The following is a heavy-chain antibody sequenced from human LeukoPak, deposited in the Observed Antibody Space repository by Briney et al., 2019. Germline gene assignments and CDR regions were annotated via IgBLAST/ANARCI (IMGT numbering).Heavy chain of an antibody. J-gene: IGHJ5*02. D-gene: IGHD2-2*01. CDR1: GGTFSGYY. CDR3: ARDMRLVVPAAPKARWFDP. V-gene: IGHV4-34*01. Sequence: SETLSLTCAVYGGTFSGYYWSWIRQPPGKGLEWIGEINHSGSTNYNPPLKSRVTISVDTSKNQFSLKLSSVTAADTAVYYCARDMRLVVPAAPKARWFDPWGQGTLVTVSS. CDR2: INHSGST.